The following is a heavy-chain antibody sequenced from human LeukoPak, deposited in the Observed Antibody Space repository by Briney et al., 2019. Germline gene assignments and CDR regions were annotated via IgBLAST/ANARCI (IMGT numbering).Heavy chain of an antibody. J-gene: IGHJ3*02. Sequence: ASVKVSCKASGYTFIGYYMHWVRQAPGQGLEWMGWINPNSGGTNYAQKFQGRVTMTRGTSISTAYMELSRLRSDDTAVYYCASRTATYYYDSGDGFDIWGQGTMVTVSS. V-gene: IGHV1-2*02. CDR2: INPNSGGT. D-gene: IGHD3-22*01. CDR1: GYTFIGYY. CDR3: ASRTATYYYDSGDGFDI.